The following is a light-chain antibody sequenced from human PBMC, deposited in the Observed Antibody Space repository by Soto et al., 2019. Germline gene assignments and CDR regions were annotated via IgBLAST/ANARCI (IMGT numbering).Light chain of an antibody. J-gene: IGLJ2*01. V-gene: IGLV2-8*01. Sequence: QSVLTQPPSASGSPVQSVTISCTGTSSDVGGYNYVSWYQQHPGKAPKLMISEVSKRPSGVPDRFSGSKSGNTVSLTVYGLQDEDEADYYGSSYAGSNNVVFGGGTKRPVL. CDR1: SSDVGGYNY. CDR2: EVS. CDR3: SSYAGSNNVV.